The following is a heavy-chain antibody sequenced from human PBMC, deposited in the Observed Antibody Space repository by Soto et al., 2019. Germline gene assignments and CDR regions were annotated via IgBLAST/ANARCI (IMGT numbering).Heavy chain of an antibody. CDR1: GGAISAYY. CDR2: IYSSGST. CDR3: ARGQRFSDWFDP. Sequence: PSETLSLTCTLSGGAISAYYWTWIRQPAGKGLEWIGRIYSSGSTKYNPSLKSRVTMSLDTSKNQFSLRLTSVTAADTAVYYCARGQRFSDWFDPWGQGTLVTVSS. J-gene: IGHJ5*02. D-gene: IGHD3-3*01. V-gene: IGHV4-4*07.